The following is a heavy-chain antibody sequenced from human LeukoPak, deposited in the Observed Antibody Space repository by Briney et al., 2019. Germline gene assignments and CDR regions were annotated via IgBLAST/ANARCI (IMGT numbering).Heavy chain of an antibody. CDR1: GGTFSSYG. J-gene: IGHJ6*02. D-gene: IGHD3/OR15-3a*01. Sequence: SVKVSCKASGGTFSSYGISWVRQAPGQGLEWVGGNIPIFGTANYAQKFQGRVTITADESTSTGYMELSSLRSEDTAVYYCARVYDFLSGFNTNYYGMDVWGQGTTVTVSS. V-gene: IGHV1-69*13. CDR3: ARVYDFLSGFNTNYYGMDV. CDR2: NIPIFGTA.